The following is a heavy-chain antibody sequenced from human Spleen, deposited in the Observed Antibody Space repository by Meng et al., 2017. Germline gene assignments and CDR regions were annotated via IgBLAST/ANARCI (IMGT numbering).Heavy chain of an antibody. J-gene: IGHJ2*01. D-gene: IGHD6-19*01. V-gene: IGHV4-38-2*01. CDR1: GYSITGSYN. CDR3: ARAVIFKAVAGRHRWYFDL. CDR2: IYYSGTT. Sequence: GSLRLSCAVSGYSITGSYNWGWIRQSPGKGLGWIGSIYYSGTTYYNPSLQSRVTISIDTSKNQFSLKLISETAADTAVYYCARAVIFKAVAGRHRWYFDLWDRGTLVTVSS.